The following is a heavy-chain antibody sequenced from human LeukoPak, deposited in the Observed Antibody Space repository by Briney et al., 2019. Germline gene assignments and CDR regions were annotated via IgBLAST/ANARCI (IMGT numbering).Heavy chain of an antibody. V-gene: IGHV3-30*02. CDR2: IRVDGTSK. J-gene: IGHJ4*02. CDR3: AKDMGGLLAKHYLDY. Sequence: GGSLRLSCAASGFTFSSHGIHWVRQAPGKGLEWVAFIRVDGTSKYNADSVKGRFTISRDNSKNTVYLQMSSLRAEDTAVYYCAKDMGGLLAKHYLDYWGQGTLISVSS. D-gene: IGHD1-26*01. CDR1: GFTFSSHG.